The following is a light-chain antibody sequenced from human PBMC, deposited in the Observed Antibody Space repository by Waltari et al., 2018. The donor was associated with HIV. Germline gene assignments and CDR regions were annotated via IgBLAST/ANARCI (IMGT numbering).Light chain of an antibody. CDR3: TSYAGSNNVV. CDR1: SSDGGGDNY. J-gene: IGLJ2*01. Sequence: QSAVTQPPSASGSLGESVTISCTGTSSDGGGDNYVPWYQQHPGKTPKLMIYEVSKRPSGVPDRFSGSKSGNTASLTVSGLQAEDEADYYCTSYAGSNNVVFGGGTKLTVL. V-gene: IGLV2-8*01. CDR2: EVS.